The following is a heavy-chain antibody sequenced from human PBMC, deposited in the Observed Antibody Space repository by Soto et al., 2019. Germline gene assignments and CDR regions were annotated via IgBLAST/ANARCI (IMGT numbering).Heavy chain of an antibody. D-gene: IGHD3-10*01. CDR3: ARVRASRGQRDLDF. V-gene: IGHV4-34*01. CDR2: INPSGGT. Sequence: QVQLQQWGAGLLKPSETLSLTCGVYGGSFSGYYWNWIRQPPGKGLEWIGEINPSGGTNYNPSLKSXXXXXXXXXXXXXXXXXXXXXXXXTAVYYCARVRASRGQRDLDFWGQGTLVTVSS. J-gene: IGHJ4*02. CDR1: GGSFSGYY.